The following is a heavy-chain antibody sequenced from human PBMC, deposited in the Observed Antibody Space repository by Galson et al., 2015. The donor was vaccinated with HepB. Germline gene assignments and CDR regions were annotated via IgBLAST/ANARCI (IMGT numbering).Heavy chain of an antibody. D-gene: IGHD3-16*01. CDR1: GFTFSTYS. V-gene: IGHV3-21*01. Sequence: SLRLSCAASGFTFSTYSMNWVRQAPGKGLEWVSSISSSATYISYADSLQGRFTISRENAKNSLYLQMNSLRAEDTAFYYCVRRCHYYETDGCDLWGQGTLVTVSS. J-gene: IGHJ5*02. CDR2: ISSSATYI. CDR3: VRRCHYYETDGCDL.